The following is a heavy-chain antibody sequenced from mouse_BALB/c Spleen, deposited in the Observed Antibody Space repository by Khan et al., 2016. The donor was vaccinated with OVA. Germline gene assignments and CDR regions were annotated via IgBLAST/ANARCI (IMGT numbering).Heavy chain of an antibody. J-gene: IGHJ1*01. V-gene: IGHV1-26*01. Sequence: IQLVQSGPDLVKPGASVKISCKASGYSFTGYYIHWVKQSHGKSLEWIGRVNPNNGGTSYNQKFKGKAILIVDKSSNTAYMELRSLSSEDSAVYSWAIDHGYFDVWGAGTTVTVSS. CDR1: GYSFTGYY. CDR3: AIDHGYFDV. CDR2: VNPNNGGT. D-gene: IGHD1-1*01.